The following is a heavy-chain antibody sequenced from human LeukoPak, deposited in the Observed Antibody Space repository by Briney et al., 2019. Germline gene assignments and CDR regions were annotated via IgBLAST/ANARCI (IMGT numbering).Heavy chain of an antibody. J-gene: IGHJ4*02. V-gene: IGHV3-30*18. Sequence: GGSLRLSCAASGFTISDYWMSWVRQAPGKGLEWVAVISYDGSNKYYADSVKGRFTISRDNSKNTLYLQMDSLRAEDTAVYYCAKGDSYGGYIGHDYWGQGTLVTVSS. CDR2: ISYDGSNK. CDR3: AKGDSYGGYIGHDY. CDR1: GFTISDYW. D-gene: IGHD5-12*01.